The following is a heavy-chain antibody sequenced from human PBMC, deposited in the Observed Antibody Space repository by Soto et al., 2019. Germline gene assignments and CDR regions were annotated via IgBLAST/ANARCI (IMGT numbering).Heavy chain of an antibody. CDR2: IKSKTDGGTT. V-gene: IGHV3-15*01. CDR3: ITGREITGYYGMDV. Sequence: GGSLRLSCAASGFTFSNAWMSWVRQAPGKGLEWVGRIKSKTDGGTTDYAAPVKGRFTISRDDSKNTLYLQMNSLKTEDTAVYYCITGREITGYYGMDVWCQGTTVTVSS. CDR1: GFTFSNAW. J-gene: IGHJ6*02. D-gene: IGHD1-26*01.